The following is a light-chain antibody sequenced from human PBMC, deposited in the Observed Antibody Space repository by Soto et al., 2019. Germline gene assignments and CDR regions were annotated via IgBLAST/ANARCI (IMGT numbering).Light chain of an antibody. V-gene: IGLV2-11*01. Sequence: QSALTQPRSVSGSPGQSVTISCTGASSDVGGYKYVSWYQQHPGKAPKLMIYDVYRRPSGVPHRFSGSKSGNTASLTISGLQAEDEADYYCAAWDDSLSGHVVFGGGTKVTVL. CDR3: AAWDDSLSGHVV. CDR1: SSDVGGYKY. J-gene: IGLJ2*01. CDR2: DVY.